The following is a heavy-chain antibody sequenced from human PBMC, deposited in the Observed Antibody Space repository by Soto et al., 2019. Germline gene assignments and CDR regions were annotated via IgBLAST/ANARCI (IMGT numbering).Heavy chain of an antibody. CDR3: ARNHSSGWSQAPYYHYGLDV. D-gene: IGHD6-19*01. CDR2: IYPGDSDT. J-gene: IGHJ6*02. V-gene: IGHV5-51*01. Sequence: PGDSLKLSCKGSGYSFTSYWIGWVRQMPGKGLEWMGIIYPGDSDTRYSPSFQGQVTISADKSISTAYMELSSLKSDDTAVYYCARNHSSGWSQAPYYHYGLDVWGQGTTVTVSS. CDR1: GYSFTSYW.